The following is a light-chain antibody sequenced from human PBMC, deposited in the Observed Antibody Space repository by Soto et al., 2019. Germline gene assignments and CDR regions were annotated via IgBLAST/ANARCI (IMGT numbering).Light chain of an antibody. CDR2: WAS. J-gene: IGKJ1*01. Sequence: DIVMTQSPDSLAVSLGERATINCKSGQSVLYSSNNKDYLAWYQQKPGQPPKLLIYWASTRESGVPDRVSGSGSGTDFTLTISSLQAEDVAVYYCQQYYSTPTFGQGTKVEIK. CDR3: QQYYSTPT. V-gene: IGKV4-1*01. CDR1: QSVLYSSNNKDY.